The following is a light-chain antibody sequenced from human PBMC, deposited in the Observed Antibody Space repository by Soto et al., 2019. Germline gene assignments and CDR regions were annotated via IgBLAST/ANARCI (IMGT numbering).Light chain of an antibody. Sequence: QSALTQPASVSGSPGQSITISCTGTSSDVGSNNYVSWYQQHPGKAPKLMIYEVRNRPSGVSDRFSGSKSGKTASLTIFGRQAADEADYYCSSYTTSTTKVFGGGTKLTVL. CDR3: SSYTTSTTKV. CDR1: SSDVGSNNY. CDR2: EVR. J-gene: IGLJ2*01. V-gene: IGLV2-14*01.